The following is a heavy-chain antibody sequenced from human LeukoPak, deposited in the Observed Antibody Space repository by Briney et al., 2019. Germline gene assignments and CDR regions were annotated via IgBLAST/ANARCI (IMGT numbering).Heavy chain of an antibody. CDR2: IYYSGST. V-gene: IGHV4-59*01. Sequence: PSETLSLTCTVSGGSISSYYWSWIRQPPGKGPEYIGYIYYSGSTNYNPSLKSRVTISVDTSKNQFSLKLSSVTAADTAVYYCARESHYSNYYYYYMDVWGKGTTVTVSS. CDR1: GGSISSYY. CDR3: ARESHYSNYYYYYMDV. D-gene: IGHD4-11*01. J-gene: IGHJ6*03.